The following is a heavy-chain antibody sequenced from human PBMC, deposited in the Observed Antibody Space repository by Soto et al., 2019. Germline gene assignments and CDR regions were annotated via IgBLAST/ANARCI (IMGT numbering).Heavy chain of an antibody. CDR2: ITSGGTT. V-gene: IGHV3-48*03. D-gene: IGHD5-12*01. Sequence: WGSLRLSCAASGFTFSSYEMDWVRQAPGKGLEWVAHITSGGTTMYADSVKGRFTISRDNADNSLHLQMNSLRAEDTALYYCTKEKSAMYSGYDAFDIWGRGTMVTVSS. CDR3: TKEKSAMYSGYDAFDI. CDR1: GFTFSSYE. J-gene: IGHJ3*02.